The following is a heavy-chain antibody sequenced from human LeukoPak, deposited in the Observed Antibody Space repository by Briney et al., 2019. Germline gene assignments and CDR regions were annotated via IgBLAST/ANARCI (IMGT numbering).Heavy chain of an antibody. CDR1: GFTFSSYA. Sequence: GGSLRLSCAASGFTFSSYAMSWVRQAPGKGLEWVSAISGSGGSTYYADSVKGRFTISIDNSKNTLYLQMNSLRAEDTAVYYCAKDTRDYGSGSLHYWGQGNLVTVSS. CDR2: ISGSGGST. D-gene: IGHD3-10*01. J-gene: IGHJ4*02. V-gene: IGHV3-23*01. CDR3: AKDTRDYGSGSLHY.